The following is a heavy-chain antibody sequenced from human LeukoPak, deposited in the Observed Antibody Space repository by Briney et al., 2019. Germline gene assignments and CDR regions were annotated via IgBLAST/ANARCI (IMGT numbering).Heavy chain of an antibody. V-gene: IGHV1-2*02. CDR1: GYTFTGYY. CDR3: ARELLWFGIGDDAFDI. Sequence: ASVKVSCKASGYTFTGYYMHWVRQAPGQGLEWMGWINPNSGGTNYAQKFQGRVTMTRDTSISTAYMELSRLRSDDTAVYYCARELLWFGIGDDAFDIWGQGTMVTVSS. D-gene: IGHD3-10*01. CDR2: INPNSGGT. J-gene: IGHJ3*02.